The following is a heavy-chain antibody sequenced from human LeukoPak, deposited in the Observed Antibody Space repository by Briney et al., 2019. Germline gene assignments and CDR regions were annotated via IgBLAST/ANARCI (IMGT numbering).Heavy chain of an antibody. J-gene: IGHJ6*02. V-gene: IGHV3-48*01. CDR2: ISSSSRTI. CDR3: ARLRYYAMDV. Sequence: PGGSLRLSCAASGFTFSTYDMNWVRQAPGKGLEWVSFISSSSRTISYPDSVKGRFAISRENANNSLYLQMNSLRAEDTAVYYCARLRYYAMDVWGQGTTVTASS. CDR1: GFTFSTYD.